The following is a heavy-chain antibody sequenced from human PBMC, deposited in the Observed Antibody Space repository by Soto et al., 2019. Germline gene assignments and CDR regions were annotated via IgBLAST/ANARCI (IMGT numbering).Heavy chain of an antibody. D-gene: IGHD6-13*01. CDR1: GGSISSYY. CDR3: ARDLVEDSSSWYHPTRWFDP. J-gene: IGHJ5*02. V-gene: IGHV4-59*01. CDR2: IYYSGST. Sequence: SETLSLTCTVSGGSISSYYWSWIRQPPGKGLEWIGYIYYSGSTNYNPSLKSRVTISVDTSKNQFSLKLSSVTAADTAVYYCARDLVEDSSSWYHPTRWFDPWGQGTLVTVSS.